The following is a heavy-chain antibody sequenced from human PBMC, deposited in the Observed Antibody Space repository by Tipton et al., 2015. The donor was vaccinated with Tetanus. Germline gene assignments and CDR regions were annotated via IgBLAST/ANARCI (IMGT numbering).Heavy chain of an antibody. D-gene: IGHD3-10*01. CDR3: AKLQLWVLGGNS. CDR2: IRSKANNYAT. CDR1: GFNFGGSA. Sequence: SLRLSCAASGFNFGGSAIHWVRQAPGKGLEWVGRIRSKANNYATDFSQSMKGRFTFSRDDSKNTVHLQMNSLRAEDTAIYYCAKLQLWVLGGNSWGQGTLITVSS. V-gene: IGHV3-73*01. J-gene: IGHJ4*02.